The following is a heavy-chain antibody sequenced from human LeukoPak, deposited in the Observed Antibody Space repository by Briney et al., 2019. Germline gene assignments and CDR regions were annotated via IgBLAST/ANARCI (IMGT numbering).Heavy chain of an antibody. CDR2: IGSNGIST. Sequence: PGGSLRLSCAASGFTFSNYAMYWVRQAPGKGLEYVSGIGSNGISTDYANSVKGRFTISRDNSKNMLYLHMGSLRAEDMAVFYCARGGDYNDAFDIWGQGTRVTVSS. J-gene: IGHJ3*02. D-gene: IGHD3-16*01. CDR3: ARGGDYNDAFDI. V-gene: IGHV3-64*01. CDR1: GFTFSNYA.